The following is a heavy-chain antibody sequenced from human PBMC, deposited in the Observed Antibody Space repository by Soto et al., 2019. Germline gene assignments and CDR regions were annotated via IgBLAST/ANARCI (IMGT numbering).Heavy chain of an antibody. CDR2: IYYSGST. J-gene: IGHJ5*02. CDR3: ARGRGYDPLTPMNWFDP. D-gene: IGHD2-15*01. V-gene: IGHV4-31*03. CDR1: GGSISSGGYY. Sequence: SETLSLTCTVSGGSISSGGYYWSWIRQHPGKGLEWIGYIYYSGSTYYNPSLKSRVTISVDTSKNQFSLKLSSVTAADTAVYYCARGRGYDPLTPMNWFDPWGQGTLVTVSS.